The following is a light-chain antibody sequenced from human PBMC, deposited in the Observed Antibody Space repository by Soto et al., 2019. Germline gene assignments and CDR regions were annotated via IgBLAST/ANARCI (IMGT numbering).Light chain of an antibody. J-gene: IGKJ2*01. CDR3: QQHSLWYT. Sequence: EIVMTQSPATLSASPGERATLSCRASQSVSSNLAWYQQKPGQAPRLLIYGASTRATGIPARFSGSGSGTEFTLTISSLQSEDFTVYYCQQHSLWYTFGQGTKLEIE. V-gene: IGKV3-15*01. CDR1: QSVSSN. CDR2: GAS.